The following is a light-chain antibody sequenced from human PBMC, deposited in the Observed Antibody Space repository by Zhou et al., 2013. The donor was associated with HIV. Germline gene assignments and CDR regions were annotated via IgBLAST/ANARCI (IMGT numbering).Light chain of an antibody. CDR3: QQYDHLPMYT. CDR1: QSISSW. V-gene: IGKV1-33*01. J-gene: IGKJ2*01. CDR2: DAS. Sequence: DIQMTQFPSTLSASVGDRVTITCRASQSISSWLAWYQQKPGKAPNLLIYDASNLETGVPSRFSGSGSGTNFTFTISCLQPEDIATYYCQQYDHLPMYTFGQGTKVEIK.